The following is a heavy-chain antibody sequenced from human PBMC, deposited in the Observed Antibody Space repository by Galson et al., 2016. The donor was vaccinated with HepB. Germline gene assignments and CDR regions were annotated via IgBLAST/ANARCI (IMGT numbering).Heavy chain of an antibody. CDR1: GFTFSNAW. D-gene: IGHD5-12*01. J-gene: IGHJ6*02. Sequence: SLRLSCAASGFTFSNAWMSWVRQAPGKGLEWVGRIKSKTDGGTTDYAAPVKGRFTISRDDSKNTLYLQMNSLKTEDTAVYYYTTRKGYDYAPYYFYYGMDVWGQGTTVTVSS. CDR2: IKSKTDGGTT. CDR3: TTRKGYDYAPYYFYYGMDV. V-gene: IGHV3-15*01.